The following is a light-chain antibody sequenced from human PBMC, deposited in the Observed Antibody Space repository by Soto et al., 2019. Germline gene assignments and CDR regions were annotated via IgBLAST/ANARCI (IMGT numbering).Light chain of an antibody. CDR2: LGS. Sequence: DIVMTQSPLSLPVTPGEPASISCRSSQSLLHSNGYNYLDWYLQKPGQSPQLLIYLGSNRASGVPDRFSGSGSGTDFTLKISRVEAEDVGVYYCMQALQTPWTFVQGTKLDIK. V-gene: IGKV2-28*01. CDR3: MQALQTPWT. J-gene: IGKJ1*01. CDR1: QSLLHSNGYNY.